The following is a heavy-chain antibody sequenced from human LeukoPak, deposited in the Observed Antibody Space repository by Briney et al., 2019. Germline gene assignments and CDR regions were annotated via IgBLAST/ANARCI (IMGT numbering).Heavy chain of an antibody. CDR3: ARDRQIAY. J-gene: IGHJ4*02. CDR1: GFTFGNYW. Sequence: PGGSLRLSCAASGFTFGNYWLTWVRQAPGQGLEWVANIKQGGSEKHYVDSVKGRFTISRDNAKNSLYLQMNSLRAEDTAVYYCARDRQIAYWGQGTLVTVSS. V-gene: IGHV3-7*01. CDR2: IKQGGSEK.